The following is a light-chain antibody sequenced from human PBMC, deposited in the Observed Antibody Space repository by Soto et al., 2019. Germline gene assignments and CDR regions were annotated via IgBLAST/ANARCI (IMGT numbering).Light chain of an antibody. CDR1: QSLLHSDGYNY. V-gene: IGKV2-28*01. CDR3: MQSLQTWT. J-gene: IGKJ1*01. CDR2: LTS. Sequence: DIVMTQSPLSLPVTPGESASISCRSSQSLLHSDGYNYLEWYVQKPGQSPQLLIYLTSHRASGVPDRFSGSGSGTDFSLQITIVEADDVGVYYCMQSLQTWTFGQGTKVEI.